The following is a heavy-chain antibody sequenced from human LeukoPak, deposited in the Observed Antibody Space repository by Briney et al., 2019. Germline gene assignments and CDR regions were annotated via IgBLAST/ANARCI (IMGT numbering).Heavy chain of an antibody. CDR2: IIPIFGTA. D-gene: IGHD5-12*01. Sequence: ASVKVSCKASGGTFSSYAISWVRQAPGQGLEWMGGIIPIFGTANYAQKFQGRVTITTDESTSTAYMELSSLRSEDTAVYYCARSDSGYDSGDYWGQGTLVTVSP. CDR3: ARSDSGYDSGDY. V-gene: IGHV1-69*05. CDR1: GGTFSSYA. J-gene: IGHJ4*02.